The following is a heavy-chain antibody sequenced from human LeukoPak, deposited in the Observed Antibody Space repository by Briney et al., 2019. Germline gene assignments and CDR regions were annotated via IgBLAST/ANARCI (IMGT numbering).Heavy chain of an antibody. V-gene: IGHV1-18*04. J-gene: IGHJ4*02. Sequence: GASVKVSCKASGYIFTSYNMYWVRQAPGQGLEWMGWISAYNGNTNYAQKLQGRVTMTTDTSTSTAYMELRSLRSDDTAVYYCARGGRGYSYGYTVYWGQGTLVTVSS. D-gene: IGHD5-18*01. CDR3: ARGGRGYSYGYTVY. CDR1: GYIFTSYN. CDR2: ISAYNGNT.